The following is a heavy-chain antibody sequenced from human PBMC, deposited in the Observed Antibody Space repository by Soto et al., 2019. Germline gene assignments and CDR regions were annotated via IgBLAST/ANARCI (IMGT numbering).Heavy chain of an antibody. J-gene: IGHJ4*02. CDR3: ARDLGIDYDSKYLDY. Sequence: GGSLRPSCAASGFPFNHYGMHWDRQAPGQGLERVAVIWYDGSDKYYADSVKGRFTIFKDNSKNMLFQQMNSLPAEDTVVYYCARDLGIDYDSKYLDYWGQGTLVTVSS. CDR2: IWYDGSDK. V-gene: IGHV3-33*01. CDR1: GFPFNHYG. D-gene: IGHD3-22*01.